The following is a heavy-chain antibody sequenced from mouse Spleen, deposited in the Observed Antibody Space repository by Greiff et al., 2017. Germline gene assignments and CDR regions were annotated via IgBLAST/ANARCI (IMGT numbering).Heavy chain of an antibody. CDR1: GYTFTSYY. V-gene: IGHV1S81*02. D-gene: IGHD1-1*01. CDR2: INPSNGGT. Sequence: LVESGAELVKPGASVKLSCKASGYTFTSYYMYWVKQRPGQGLEWIGEINPSNGGTNFNEKFKSKATLTVDKSSSTAYMQLSSLTSEDSAVYYCTRSYYARSRGFAYWGQGTLVTVSA. J-gene: IGHJ3*01. CDR3: TRSYYARSRGFAY.